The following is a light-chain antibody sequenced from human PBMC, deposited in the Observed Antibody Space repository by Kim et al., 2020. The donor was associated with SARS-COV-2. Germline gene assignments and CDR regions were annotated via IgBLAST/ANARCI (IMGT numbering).Light chain of an antibody. CDR1: SGHSIYA. CDR2: LNSDGSH. J-gene: IGLJ3*02. CDR3: QTWDTGIHV. V-gene: IGLV4-69*01. Sequence: QLVLTQSPSASASLGASVKLTCTLSSGHSIYAIAWHQQQPERGPRYLMKLNSDGSHTKGDGIPDRFSGSSSGAERYLTISSLQSEDEADYYCQTWDTGIHVFGGGTQLTVL.